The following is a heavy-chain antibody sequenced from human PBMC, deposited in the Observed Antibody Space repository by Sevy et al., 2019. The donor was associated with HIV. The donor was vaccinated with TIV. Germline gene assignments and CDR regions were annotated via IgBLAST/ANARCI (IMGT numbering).Heavy chain of an antibody. D-gene: IGHD2-2*02. CDR2: VSHSGNT. CDR3: ASLRWDLVVVPGATPGCYFDS. CDR1: GDSINTYY. J-gene: IGHJ4*02. Sequence: SETLSLTCTISGDSINTYYWSWIRQSPGKGLEWIGYVSHSGNTNYNPSLKSRVSMSVDTSTNQFSLKVKSVTAADTAVYYCASLRWDLVVVPGATPGCYFDSWGQGTLVTVSS. V-gene: IGHV4-59*08.